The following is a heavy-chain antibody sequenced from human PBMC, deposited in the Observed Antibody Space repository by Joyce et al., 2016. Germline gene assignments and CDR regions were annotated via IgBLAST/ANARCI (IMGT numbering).Heavy chain of an antibody. Sequence: VPLLESGGGVAQPGRSLRLSCAASEFAFSSHAMHWVRQAPGKVLEWVAVMSYDGSHQYYAESVRGRFTISRDNSQNTLYRQMNSLRVEDTAVYYCTRSSRTGYTAGWPDFDYWGQGTLVTVSS. J-gene: IGHJ4*02. CDR1: EFAFSSHA. CDR3: TRSSRTGYTAGWPDFDY. CDR2: MSYDGSHQ. D-gene: IGHD2-2*02. V-gene: IGHV3-30*03.